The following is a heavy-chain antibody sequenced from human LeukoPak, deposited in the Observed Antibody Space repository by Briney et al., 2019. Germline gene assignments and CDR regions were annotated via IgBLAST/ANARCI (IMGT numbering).Heavy chain of an antibody. V-gene: IGHV3-48*02. D-gene: IGHD6-6*01. CDR3: ARRGIADRPFDY. Sequence: GGSLRLSCAASGFXFSSYSMNWVRQAPGKGLEWISYITSSGSAIYHADSVKGRFTISRDDAENSLYLQMNSLRDEDTAVYYCARRGIADRPFDYWGQGTLVTVSS. CDR2: ITSSGSAI. J-gene: IGHJ4*02. CDR1: GFXFSSYS.